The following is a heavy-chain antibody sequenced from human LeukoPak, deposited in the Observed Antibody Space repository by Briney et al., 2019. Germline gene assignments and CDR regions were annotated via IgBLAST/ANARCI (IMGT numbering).Heavy chain of an antibody. CDR3: ARLKFGDLDEENWFDP. CDR1: GYSFTSYW. V-gene: IGHV5-51*01. D-gene: IGHD3-10*01. Sequence: GESLKISCKGSGYSFTSYWIGWVRQMPGKGLEWMGIIYPGDSDTRYSPSFQGQVTISADKSISTAYLQWSSLKASDTAIYYCARLKFGDLDEENWFDPWGQGTLVTVSS. J-gene: IGHJ5*02. CDR2: IYPGDSDT.